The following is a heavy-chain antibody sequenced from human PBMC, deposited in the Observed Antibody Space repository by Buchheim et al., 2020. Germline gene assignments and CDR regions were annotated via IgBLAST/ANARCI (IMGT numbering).Heavy chain of an antibody. CDR2: TNSDGSST. D-gene: IGHD2-15*01. CDR3: ARDSRRDRMGYCSGGSCYGIDY. V-gene: IGHV3-74*01. J-gene: IGHJ4*02. Sequence: EVQLVESGGGLVQPGGSLRLSCAASGFTFSSYWMHWVRQAPGKGLVWVSRTNSDGSSTSYADSVKGRFTISRDNAKNTLYVQMNSLRAEDTAVYYCARDSRRDRMGYCSGGSCYGIDYWGQGTL. CDR1: GFTFSSYW.